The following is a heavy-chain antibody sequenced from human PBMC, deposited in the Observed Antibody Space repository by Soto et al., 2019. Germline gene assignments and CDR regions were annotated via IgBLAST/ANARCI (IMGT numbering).Heavy chain of an antibody. J-gene: IGHJ5*02. D-gene: IGHD1-7*01. CDR1: GGSATSNYYY. CDR2: MHYSGST. CDR3: ARGGGYDWNYPRDT. V-gene: IGHV4-61*01. Sequence: SETLSLTCTVSGGSATSNYYYWSWIRQSPGKGLEWIGYMHYSGSTNYNPSLKSRVTISVNTSKNQFSLKLNSVTAADTAVYYCARGGGYDWNYPRDTWGQGTLVTVSS.